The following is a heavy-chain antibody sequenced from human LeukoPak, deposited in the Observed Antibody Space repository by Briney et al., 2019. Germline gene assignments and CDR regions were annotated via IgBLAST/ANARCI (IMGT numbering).Heavy chain of an antibody. CDR3: ARVPDIVATIDSKTLDRYGMDV. D-gene: IGHD5-12*01. CDR1: GYTLTSYY. J-gene: IGHJ6*02. V-gene: IGHV1-46*01. Sequence: ASVKVSCKASGYTLTSYYMNWVRQARGQGLEWMGMINPSGGSTSYAQKFQGRVTVTRDMSTSTVYMELSSLRSDDTAVYYCARVPDIVATIDSKTLDRYGMDVWGQGTTVTVSS. CDR2: INPSGGST.